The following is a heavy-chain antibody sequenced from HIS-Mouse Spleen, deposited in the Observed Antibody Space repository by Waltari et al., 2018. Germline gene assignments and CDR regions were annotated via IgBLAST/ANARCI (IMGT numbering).Heavy chain of an antibody. CDR3: ARRLLTGDAFDI. CDR1: GFTFSSYS. Sequence: EVQLVQSGGGLVKPGGSLRLSCAASGFTFSSYSMNWVRQAPGKGLSWVSSISSSVSSIYYADSVKGRFTISRDNAKNSLYLQMNSLRAEDTAVYYCARRLLTGDAFDIWGQGTMVTVSS. D-gene: IGHD7-27*01. CDR2: ISSSVSSI. V-gene: IGHV3-21*01. J-gene: IGHJ3*02.